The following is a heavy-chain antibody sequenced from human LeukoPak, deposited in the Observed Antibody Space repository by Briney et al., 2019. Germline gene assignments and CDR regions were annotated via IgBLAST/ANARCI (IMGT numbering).Heavy chain of an antibody. CDR1: GFTVSKNY. Sequence: GGSLRLSCAVSGFTVSKNYMSWVRQAPGKGLEWVSVISGGGNTYDADSVKGRFTISRDNSKNTLYLQMNSLRAEDTAVYYCAKDLFSVVPWFDPWGQGTLVTVSS. CDR2: ISGGGNT. D-gene: IGHD2-15*01. J-gene: IGHJ5*02. CDR3: AKDLFSVVPWFDP. V-gene: IGHV3-53*01.